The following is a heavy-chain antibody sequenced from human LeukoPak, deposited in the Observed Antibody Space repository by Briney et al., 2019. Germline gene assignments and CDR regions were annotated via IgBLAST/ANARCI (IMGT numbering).Heavy chain of an antibody. CDR2: IKQDGSEK. D-gene: IGHD1-14*01. CDR3: ARGHHRTIYYYYGMDV. Sequence: GGSLGLSCAASGFTFSSYWMSWVRQAPGKGLEWVANIKQDGSEKYYVDSVKGRFTISRDNAKNSLYLQMNSLRAEDTAVYYCARGHHRTIYYYYGMDVWGQGTTVTVSS. J-gene: IGHJ6*02. V-gene: IGHV3-7*01. CDR1: GFTFSSYW.